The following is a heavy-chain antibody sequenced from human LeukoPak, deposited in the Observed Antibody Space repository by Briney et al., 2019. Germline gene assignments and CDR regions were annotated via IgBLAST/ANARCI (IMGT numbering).Heavy chain of an antibody. CDR2: INPNSGST. CDR3: ARGEGSLLEPFDY. V-gene: IGHV1-2*04. CDR1: GYTFTGYY. J-gene: IGHJ4*02. D-gene: IGHD1-26*01. Sequence: ASVKVSCKASGYTFTGYYMHWVRQAPGQGLEWMGWINPNSGSTNYAQKFQGWVTMTRDTSISTAYMELSRLRSDDTAVYYCARGEGSLLEPFDYWGQGTLVTVSS.